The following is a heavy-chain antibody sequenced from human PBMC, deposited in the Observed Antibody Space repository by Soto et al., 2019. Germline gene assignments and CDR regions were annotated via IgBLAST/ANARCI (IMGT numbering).Heavy chain of an antibody. J-gene: IGHJ4*02. CDR1: GFTFSDYY. CDR2: ISSSGATI. D-gene: IGHD2-2*01. Sequence: QVQLVESGGGLVKPGGSQRLSCAASGFTFSDYYMSWIRQAPGKGLEWVSYISSSGATIYYADSVKGRFTIPRDNANNSLYLQMNSLRAEDTAVYYCARENRKLGYCSSTSCPFDYWGQGTLVTVSS. V-gene: IGHV3-11*01. CDR3: ARENRKLGYCSSTSCPFDY.